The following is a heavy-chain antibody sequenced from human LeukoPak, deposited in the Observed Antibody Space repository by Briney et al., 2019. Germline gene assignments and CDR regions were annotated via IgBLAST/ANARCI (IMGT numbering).Heavy chain of an antibody. Sequence: GGSLRLSCAASGFTFSSYSMNWVRQAPGKGLEWVSSISSSSSYIYYADSVKGRFTISRDNAKNSLYLQMNSLRAEDTAVYYCARDFKANWGPIDYWGQGTLVTVSS. V-gene: IGHV3-21*01. CDR2: ISSSSSYI. J-gene: IGHJ4*02. CDR1: GFTFSSYS. CDR3: ARDFKANWGPIDY. D-gene: IGHD7-27*01.